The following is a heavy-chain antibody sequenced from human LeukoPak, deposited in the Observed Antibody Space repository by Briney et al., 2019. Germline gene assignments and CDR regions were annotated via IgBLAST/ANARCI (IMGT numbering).Heavy chain of an antibody. D-gene: IGHD2-21*01. Sequence: GGSLRLSCAASGFTFSSYAMSWVRQAPGKGLEWVSSISSGGGNTYYADSVKGRFTISRDNSKNTLYLQMDSLRGEDTAVYYCAKDFRIGYSAHFDYWGQGALVTVSS. J-gene: IGHJ4*02. CDR3: AKDFRIGYSAHFDY. CDR1: GFTFSSYA. V-gene: IGHV3-23*01. CDR2: ISSGGGNT.